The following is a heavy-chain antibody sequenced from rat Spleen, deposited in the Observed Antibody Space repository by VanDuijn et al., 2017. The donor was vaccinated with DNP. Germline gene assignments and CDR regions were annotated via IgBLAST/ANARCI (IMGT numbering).Heavy chain of an antibody. CDR3: ASHTYYGYDYFVY. CDR1: GFIFSDYN. D-gene: IGHD1-9*01. Sequence: EVQLVASGGGSVRPGRSLKLSCAASGFIFSDYNMAWVRQAPQKGLEWVATISYDGSSTSYRDSVKGRFTISRDNAEGTLNLQMNSLRSEDTATYYCASHTYYGYDYFVYWGQGVMVTVSS. CDR2: ISYDGSST. J-gene: IGHJ2*01. V-gene: IGHV5-7*01.